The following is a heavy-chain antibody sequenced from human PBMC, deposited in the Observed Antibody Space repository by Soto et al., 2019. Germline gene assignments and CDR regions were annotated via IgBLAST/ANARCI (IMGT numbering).Heavy chain of an antibody. CDR3: ARHLYGSGSYYKMDFGY. Sequence: GESLKISCKGSGYSFTSYWIGWVRQMPGKGLEWMGIIYPGDSDTRYSPSFQGQVTISADKSISTAYLQWSSLKASDTAMYYCARHLYGSGSYYKMDFGYWGQGTLVTVSS. CDR1: GYSFTSYW. D-gene: IGHD3-10*01. CDR2: IYPGDSDT. V-gene: IGHV5-51*01. J-gene: IGHJ4*02.